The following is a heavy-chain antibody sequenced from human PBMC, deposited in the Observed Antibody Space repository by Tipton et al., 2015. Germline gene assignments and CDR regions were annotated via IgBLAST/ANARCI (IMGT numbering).Heavy chain of an antibody. D-gene: IGHD3-10*01. CDR1: GFAGITFGDAW. J-gene: IGHJ4*02. CDR2: IETKADGGTT. Sequence: GSLRLSCTASGFAGITFGDAWMTWARQAPGKGPEFIARIETKADGGTTDYAAPVKGRFTISRDDSENTLYLQMRSLKNEDTAVYYCTTSGGLGSWGPGTLVTVSS. V-gene: IGHV3-15*04. CDR3: TTSGGLGS.